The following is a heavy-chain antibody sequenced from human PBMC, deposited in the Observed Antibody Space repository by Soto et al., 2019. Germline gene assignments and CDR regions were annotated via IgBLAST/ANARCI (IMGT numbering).Heavy chain of an antibody. J-gene: IGHJ4*02. V-gene: IGHV3-33*01. CDR1: GFTFSSYG. CDR3: ATTGPD. CDR2: IWFDGINK. Sequence: QVQLVESGGGVVQPGRSLRLSCAASGFTFSSYGMHWVRQAPGKGLEWVAVIWFDGINKFNADSVKGRFTISRDNSKNTVSLQMNSLRDEDSAAYYCATTGPDWGQGTLVTVSS.